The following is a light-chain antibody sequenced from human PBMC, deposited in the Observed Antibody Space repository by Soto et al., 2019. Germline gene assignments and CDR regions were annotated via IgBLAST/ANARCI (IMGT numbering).Light chain of an antibody. V-gene: IGKV3-20*01. CDR2: RAS. CDR1: QSVSSNY. Sequence: LSLSPGERATLSCRASQSVSSNYLAWYQQKPGQTPKVLIYRASTRATGIPDRFSGSGSGTDFTLTISRLEAEDFAVYYCQQYGSSPLTFGGGTTGDIK. CDR3: QQYGSSPLT. J-gene: IGKJ4*01.